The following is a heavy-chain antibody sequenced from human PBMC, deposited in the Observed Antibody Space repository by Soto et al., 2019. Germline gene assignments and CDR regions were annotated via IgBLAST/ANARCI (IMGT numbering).Heavy chain of an antibody. J-gene: IGHJ4*02. Sequence: GGSLRLSCAASGFTFSSYWMSWVRQAPGKGLEWVANIKQDGSEKYYVDSVKGRFTISRDNAKNSLYLQMNSLRAEDTAVYYCARDRSFNSGSWYGDWGQGTLVTVSS. CDR3: ARDRSFNSGSWYGD. CDR2: IKQDGSEK. V-gene: IGHV3-7*01. D-gene: IGHD6-13*01. CDR1: GFTFSSYW.